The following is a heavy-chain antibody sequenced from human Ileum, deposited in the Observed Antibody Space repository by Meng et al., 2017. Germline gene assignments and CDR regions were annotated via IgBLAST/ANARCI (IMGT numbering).Heavy chain of an antibody. V-gene: IGHV1-18*01. D-gene: IGHD1-1*01. Sequence: QVQLVQSGVEVKKPGASVKLSCKASGYTFTTYGNSRVRQAPGQGLEWMGWMNTDKGNTNYAQKFQGRVTMTRDTSTSTAYMELRSLRSDDTAVYYCAREGAYNGGDYWGQGTLVTVSS. CDR2: MNTDKGNT. CDR1: GYTFTTYG. J-gene: IGHJ4*02. CDR3: AREGAYNGGDY.